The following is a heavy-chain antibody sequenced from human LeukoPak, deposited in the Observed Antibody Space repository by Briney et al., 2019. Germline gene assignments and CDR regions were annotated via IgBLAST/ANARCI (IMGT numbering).Heavy chain of an antibody. Sequence: GESLRLSCAASGFTFSSYAMHWVRQAPGKGLEWVAVISYDGSNKYYADSVKGRFTISRDNSKNTLYLQMNSLRAEDTAVYYCARDEELATTLAFGYWGQGTLVTVSS. J-gene: IGHJ4*02. CDR1: GFTFSSYA. D-gene: IGHD5-24*01. CDR3: ARDEELATTLAFGY. V-gene: IGHV3-30-3*01. CDR2: ISYDGSNK.